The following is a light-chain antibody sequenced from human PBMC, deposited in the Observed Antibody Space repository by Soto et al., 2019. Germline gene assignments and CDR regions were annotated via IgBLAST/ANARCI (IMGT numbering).Light chain of an antibody. CDR1: SGHITYA. CDR2: VNSDGSH. J-gene: IGLJ2*01. V-gene: IGLV4-69*01. CDR3: QTWGTGINVV. Sequence: QLVLTQSPSASASLGASVKFTCTLSSGHITYAIAWHQQQPEKGPRYLMKVNSDGSHTKGDGIPDRFSGSSSGAERYLTISGLQSEDEADYYCQTWGTGINVVFGGGTKLTVL.